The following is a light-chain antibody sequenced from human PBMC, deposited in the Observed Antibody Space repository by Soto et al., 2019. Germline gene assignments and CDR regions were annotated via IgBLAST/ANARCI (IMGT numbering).Light chain of an antibody. V-gene: IGLV2-14*01. Sequence: QSALTQSASVSGSPGQSITISCTGTSSDVGGYNYVSWYQQHPGKAPKLMIYDVSNRPSGVSNRFSGSKSGNTASLTISGLQAEDEADYYCSSYTSSSTHNYVFGTGTKLTVL. CDR3: SSYTSSSTHNYV. CDR1: SSDVGGYNY. CDR2: DVS. J-gene: IGLJ1*01.